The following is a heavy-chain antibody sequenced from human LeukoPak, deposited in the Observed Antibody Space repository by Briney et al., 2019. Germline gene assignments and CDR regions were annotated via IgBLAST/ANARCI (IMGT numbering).Heavy chain of an antibody. Sequence: PSETLSLTCTVSGGSLNSYYWSWIRQPPGKGLEWIGHIYYTGSTNYNPSLKSRVTISVDTSKNQFSLNLSSVTAAETAVHYCAGHYGAHQDCYGLDVWGRGTTVTVS. CDR1: GGSLNSYY. V-gene: IGHV4-59*01. CDR2: IYYTGST. J-gene: IGHJ6*02. D-gene: IGHD4-17*01. CDR3: AGHYGAHQDCYGLDV.